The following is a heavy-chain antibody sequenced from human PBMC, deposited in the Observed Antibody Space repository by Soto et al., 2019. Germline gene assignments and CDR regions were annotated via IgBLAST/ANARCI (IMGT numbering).Heavy chain of an antibody. J-gene: IGHJ5*02. CDR1: GYTFTSHG. CDR3: XXDNGQWLVNP. CDR2: ISAYSGDT. Sequence: QVQLVQSGAEVKKPGASVKVSCKGSGYTFTSHGFSWVRQAPGQGLQWMGWISAYSGDTKYAQEFQGRVTMTTDTXXXXXXXXXXXXXXXXXXXXXXXXDNGQWLVNPWGQGTLVTVSS. V-gene: IGHV1-18*01. D-gene: IGHD6-19*01.